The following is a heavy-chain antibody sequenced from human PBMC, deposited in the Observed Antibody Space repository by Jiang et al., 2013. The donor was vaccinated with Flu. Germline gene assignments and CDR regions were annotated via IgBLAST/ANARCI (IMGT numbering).Heavy chain of an antibody. D-gene: IGHD3-22*01. CDR2: ISYDGSNK. V-gene: IGHV3-30*04. J-gene: IGHJ4*02. Sequence: AASGFTFSSYAMHWVRQAPGKGLEWVAVISYDGSNKYYADSVKGRFTISRDNSKNTLYLQMNSLRAEDTAVYYCASPGFPYYYDSSGSFDYWGQGTLVTVSS. CDR3: ASPGFPYYYDSSGSFDY. CDR1: GFTFSSYA.